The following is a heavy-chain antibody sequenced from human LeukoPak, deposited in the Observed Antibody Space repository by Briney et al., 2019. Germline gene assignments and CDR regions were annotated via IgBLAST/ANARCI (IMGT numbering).Heavy chain of an antibody. D-gene: IGHD6-13*01. J-gene: IGHJ5*02. CDR1: GFTFXSCG. CDR2: ISYDGSNK. Sequence: SXRLSCAASGFTFXSCGMHWVRQAPGKGLEWVAVISYDGSNKYYADCVKGRFTISRDNSKNTLYLQMNSLRAEDTAVYYCARGLVLVPIYNWFDPWGQGTLVTVSS. CDR3: ARGLVLVPIYNWFDP. V-gene: IGHV3-30*03.